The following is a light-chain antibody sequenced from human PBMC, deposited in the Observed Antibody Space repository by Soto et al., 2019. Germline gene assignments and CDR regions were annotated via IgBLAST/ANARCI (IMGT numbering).Light chain of an antibody. CDR3: QPFDSSLGGWV. V-gene: IGLV1-40*01. CDR1: SSNIGAGYD. CDR2: GNS. Sequence: QSVLTQPPSVSGAPGQRVTISCTGSSSNIGAGYDVHWYQQLPGTAPKLLIYGNSNRPSGVPDRFSGSKSGTSASLAITGPQAEDEGCYFFQPFDSSLGGWVFGGRTK. J-gene: IGLJ3*02.